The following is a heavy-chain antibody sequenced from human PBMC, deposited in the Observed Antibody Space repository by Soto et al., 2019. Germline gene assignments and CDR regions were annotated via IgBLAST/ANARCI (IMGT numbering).Heavy chain of an antibody. J-gene: IGHJ4*02. CDR2: VNPIVSMS. V-gene: IGHV1-69*02. D-gene: IGHD3-10*01. CDR3: ASSYGSGYRAFDS. CDR1: GDTFNFYS. Sequence: QVQLVQSGAEVKRPGSSVKVSCKASGDTFNFYSINWVRQAPGLGLEWMGRVNPIVSMSNYAQKFQGRVTMTGEKSKSTAYMELSGLRSGDTAIFYCASSYGSGYRAFDSWGQGALVTVSS.